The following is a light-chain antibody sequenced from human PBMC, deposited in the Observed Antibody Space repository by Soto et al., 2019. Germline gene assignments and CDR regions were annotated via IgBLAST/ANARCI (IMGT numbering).Light chain of an antibody. CDR2: ASY. Sequence: EIVLTQSPGTLSLSPGERATLSCRATQSVHSNYLAWYQQKLGQAPRLLIYASYTRAAGIPGRFSGSGSGTDFTLTISRLEPEDFAIYYCQKYGSSHTFGQGTKLEIK. J-gene: IGKJ2*01. CDR3: QKYGSSHT. V-gene: IGKV3-20*01. CDR1: QSVHSNY.